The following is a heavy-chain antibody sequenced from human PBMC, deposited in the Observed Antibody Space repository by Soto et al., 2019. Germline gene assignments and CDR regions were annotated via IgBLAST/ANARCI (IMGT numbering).Heavy chain of an antibody. CDR3: LKAYYDSSGTQSGLDY. CDR1: GFIFSNNA. J-gene: IGHJ4*02. V-gene: IGHV3-23*01. D-gene: IGHD3-22*01. CDR2: ISVSGSST. Sequence: PGGSLRLSCSASGFIFSNNAMNWVRQAPGQGLEWVSGISVSGSSTYYADSVKGRFTISRDNSKNTLNLQMNSLRAEDTAVYYWLKAYYDSSGTQSGLDYWGQGTLVTVSS.